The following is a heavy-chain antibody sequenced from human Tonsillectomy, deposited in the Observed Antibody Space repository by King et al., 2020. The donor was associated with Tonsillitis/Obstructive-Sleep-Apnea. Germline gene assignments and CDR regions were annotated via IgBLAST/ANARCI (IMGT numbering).Heavy chain of an antibody. CDR3: ARDDGYCNTTRCYDAFDI. J-gene: IGHJ3*02. V-gene: IGHV3-7*04. D-gene: IGHD2-2*01. CDR1: GFTFSNYW. Sequence: VQLVESGGGLVQPGGSLRLSCAASGFTFSNYWMTWVRQAPGKGLEWVANIKQDGSVKHYVDSAEGRFTISRDNAKNSLHLQMNSLRADDTAVYYCARDDGYCNTTRCYDAFDIWGQGTKVTVST. CDR2: IKQDGSVK.